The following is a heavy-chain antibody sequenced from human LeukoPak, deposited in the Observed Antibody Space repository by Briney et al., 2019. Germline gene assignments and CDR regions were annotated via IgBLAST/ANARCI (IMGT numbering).Heavy chain of an antibody. CDR3: ARESNCSSTSCYMWDY. D-gene: IGHD2-2*01. CDR2: IYYSGST. J-gene: IGHJ4*02. CDR1: GGSVSSGSYY. V-gene: IGHV4-61*01. Sequence: SETLSLTCTVSGGSVSSGSYYWSWIRQPPGKGLEWIGYIYYSGSTNYNPSLKSRVTISVDTSKNQFSLKLSSVTAADTAVYYCARESNCSSTSCYMWDYWGQGTLVTVSS.